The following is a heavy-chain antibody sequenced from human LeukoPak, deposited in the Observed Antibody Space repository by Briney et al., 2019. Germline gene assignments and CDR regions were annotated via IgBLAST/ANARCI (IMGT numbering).Heavy chain of an antibody. V-gene: IGHV4-39*07. CDR3: ARDTGHQLSRRNYYAMGV. D-gene: IGHD2-2*01. CDR1: GGSISSSSYY. CDR2: IYYGGST. Sequence: SETLSLTCTVSGGSISSSSYYWGWIRQPPGKGLEWIGSIYYGGSTYYNPSLKSRVTISVDTSKNQFSLKVSSVTAADTAVYYCARDTGHQLSRRNYYAMGVWGQGTTVTVSS. J-gene: IGHJ6*02.